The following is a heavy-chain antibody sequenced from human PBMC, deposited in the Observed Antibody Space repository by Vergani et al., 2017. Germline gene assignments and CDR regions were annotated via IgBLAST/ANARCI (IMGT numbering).Heavy chain of an antibody. CDR1: GGSISSSSSY. CDR2: FYFIGST. Sequence: QLQLQESGPGLVKPSETLSLTCTVSGGSISSSSSYLGWIRQPPGKGLEWIGSFYFIGSTYYNPSLKSRVTISVDTSKNQFSLKLSSVTAADTAVYYCARDSTHLYSSGLFDYWGQGTLVTVSS. CDR3: ARDSTHLYSSGLFDY. V-gene: IGHV4-39*07. D-gene: IGHD6-19*01. J-gene: IGHJ4*02.